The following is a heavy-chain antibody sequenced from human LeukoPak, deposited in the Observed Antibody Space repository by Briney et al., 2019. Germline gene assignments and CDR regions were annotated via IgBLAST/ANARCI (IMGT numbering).Heavy chain of an antibody. CDR2: IKQDGSEK. V-gene: IGHV3-7*01. Sequence: GGSLRLSCAASGFTFSSYWMSWVRQAPGKGLEWVANIKQDGSEKYYVDSVKGRFTISRDNAKNSLYLQMNSLRAEDTAVYYCARPGGSWKAPAWNYGMDVWGQGTTVTVSS. CDR3: ARPGGSWKAPAWNYGMDV. J-gene: IGHJ6*02. CDR1: GFTFSSYW. D-gene: IGHD3-10*01.